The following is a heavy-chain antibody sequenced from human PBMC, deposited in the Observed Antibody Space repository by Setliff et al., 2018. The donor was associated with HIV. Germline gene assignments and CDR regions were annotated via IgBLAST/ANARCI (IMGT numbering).Heavy chain of an antibody. CDR3: ARVGYHGSGRYSFDY. V-gene: IGHV4-61*09. CDR2: IHTSGST. J-gene: IGHJ4*02. CDR1: GGSISSGSYY. Sequence: LTCTVSGGSISSGSYYWSWIRQPAGKGLEWIGHIHTSGSTKYNPSLKSRVTISADTSKNQFSLNLSSVTAAETAVYYCARVGYHGSGRYSFDYWGQGTLVTVSS. D-gene: IGHD3-10*01.